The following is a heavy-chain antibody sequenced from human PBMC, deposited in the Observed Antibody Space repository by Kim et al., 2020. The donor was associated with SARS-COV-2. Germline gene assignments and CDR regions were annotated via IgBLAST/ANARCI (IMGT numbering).Heavy chain of an antibody. Sequence: GGSLRLSCAASGFTFDDYTMHWVRQAPGKGLEWVSLISWDGGSTYYADSVKGRFTISRDNSKNSLYLQMNSLRTEDTALYYCAKGIVYGGNSGMGYWGQGTLVTVSS. CDR3: AKGIVYGGNSGMGY. V-gene: IGHV3-43*01. CDR2: ISWDGGST. CDR1: GFTFDDYT. D-gene: IGHD4-17*01. J-gene: IGHJ4*02.